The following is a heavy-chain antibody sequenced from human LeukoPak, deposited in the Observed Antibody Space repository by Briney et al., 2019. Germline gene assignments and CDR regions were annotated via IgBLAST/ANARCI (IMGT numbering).Heavy chain of an antibody. CDR1: GGSISSGSYY. CDR2: IYTSGST. V-gene: IGHV4-61*02. Sequence: PSQTLSLTCTVSGGSISSGSYYWSWIRQPAGKGLEWIGRIYTSGSTNYNPSLKSRVTISVDTSKNQFSLKLSSVTAADTAVYYCAREGRDGYNFAFDIWGQGTMVTVSS. D-gene: IGHD5-24*01. CDR3: AREGRDGYNFAFDI. J-gene: IGHJ3*02.